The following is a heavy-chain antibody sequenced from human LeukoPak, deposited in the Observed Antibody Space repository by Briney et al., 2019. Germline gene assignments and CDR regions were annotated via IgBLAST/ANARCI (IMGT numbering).Heavy chain of an antibody. V-gene: IGHV3-7*01. CDR1: GFSFSGYW. D-gene: IGHD6-19*01. J-gene: IGHJ4*02. Sequence: GGSLRLSCAASGFSFSGYWMNWVRQAPGKGLEWVANIKQDGSEKYYVGSVKGRLTISRDNAKNSLYLQMNSLRAEDTAVYFCAGGSGWVTDSWGQGTLVTVSA. CDR3: AGGSGWVTDS. CDR2: IKQDGSEK.